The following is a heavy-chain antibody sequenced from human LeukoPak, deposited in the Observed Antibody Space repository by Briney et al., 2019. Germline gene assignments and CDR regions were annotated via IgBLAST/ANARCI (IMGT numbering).Heavy chain of an antibody. V-gene: IGHV4-39*02. Sequence: PSETLSLTCTVSGGSISSSSYYWGWIRQPPGKGLEWIGSIYYSGSTYYNPSPKSRVTISVDTSKNQFSLKLSSVTAADTAVYYCARDSGSLLDYWGQGTLVTVSS. CDR3: ARDSGSLLDY. D-gene: IGHD3-10*01. CDR2: IYYSGST. CDR1: GGSISSSSYY. J-gene: IGHJ4*02.